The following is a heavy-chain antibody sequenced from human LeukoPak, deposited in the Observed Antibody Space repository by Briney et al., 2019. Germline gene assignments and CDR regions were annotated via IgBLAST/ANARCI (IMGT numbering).Heavy chain of an antibody. CDR2: ISGSGGTT. CDR1: GFTFNGYP. J-gene: IGHJ4*02. Sequence: PGGSFRLSSAASGFTFNGYPMSWVPQVPGKGLEWFSTISGSGGTTYYADTLKGRFTISRDNTKNMLFLQMKSLRAEDTAIYCCAKEDGGSGWYEPVEYWGEGTLVTVSS. CDR3: AKEDGGSGWYEPVEY. V-gene: IGHV3-23*01. D-gene: IGHD6-19*01.